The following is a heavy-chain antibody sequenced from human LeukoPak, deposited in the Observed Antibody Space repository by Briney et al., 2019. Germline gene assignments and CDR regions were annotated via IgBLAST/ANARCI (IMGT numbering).Heavy chain of an antibody. CDR2: IYYSGST. CDR1: GGSISSYY. CDR3: ARRIVGATTLWFDP. Sequence: PSETLSLTCTVSGGSISSYYWSWIRQPPAKGLGLIGYIYYSGSTNYNPSLKSRVTISVDTSKNQFSLKLSSVTGADTAVDYCARRIVGATTLWFDPWGQGTLVTVSS. J-gene: IGHJ5*02. V-gene: IGHV4-59*08. D-gene: IGHD1-26*01.